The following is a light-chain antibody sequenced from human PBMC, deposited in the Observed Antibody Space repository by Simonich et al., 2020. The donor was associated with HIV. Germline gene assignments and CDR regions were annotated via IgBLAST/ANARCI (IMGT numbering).Light chain of an antibody. CDR3: QQYYDTPYS. CDR1: RCVLYSSNNKHY. V-gene: IGKV4-1*01. Sequence: DIVMTQSPDSLAVSLGERATINCNSSRCVLYSSNNKHYLAWYQQKPGQPPKLLIYWASTREPGVPDRFSASGSGTDFTLTISSLQAEDVAVYYCQQYYDTPYSFGQGTKVEIK. CDR2: WAS. J-gene: IGKJ2*01.